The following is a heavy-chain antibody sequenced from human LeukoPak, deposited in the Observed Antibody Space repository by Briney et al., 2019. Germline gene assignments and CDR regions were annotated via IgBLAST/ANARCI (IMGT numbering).Heavy chain of an antibody. CDR2: ISYDGSNK. V-gene: IGHV3-30*18. CDR3: AKAQWLRSVDYFDY. D-gene: IGHD5-12*01. CDR1: GFTFSSYC. J-gene: IGHJ4*02. Sequence: PGRSLRLSCAASGFTFSSYCMHWVGQAPGKGRDWVAVISYDGSNKYYEASVKGRFTIYRDTSKHTLYLQMNSLRAEDTAVYYCAKAQWLRSVDYFDYWGQGTLVTVSS.